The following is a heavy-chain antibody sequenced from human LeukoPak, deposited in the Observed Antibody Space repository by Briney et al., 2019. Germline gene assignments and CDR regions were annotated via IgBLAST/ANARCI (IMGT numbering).Heavy chain of an antibody. CDR1: GGTFSSYP. CDR2: IIPILGIA. V-gene: IGHV1-69*02. D-gene: IGHD2-21*02. CDR3: ASSVDCGGDCYNWYFDL. J-gene: IGHJ2*01. Sequence: ASVKVSCKASGGTFSSYPISWVRQAPGQGLEWMGRIIPILGIANYAQKFQGRVTITADKSTSTAYMELSSLRSEDTAVYYCASSVDCGGDCYNWYFDLWGRGTLVTVSS.